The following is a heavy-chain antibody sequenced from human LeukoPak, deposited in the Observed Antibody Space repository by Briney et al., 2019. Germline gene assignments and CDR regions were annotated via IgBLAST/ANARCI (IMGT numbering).Heavy chain of an antibody. CDR2: MNPYSGNT. J-gene: IGHJ6*02. CDR1: GYTFNNYD. Sequence: ASVKVSCKAAGYTFNNYDINWVRQATGQGLEWMGWMNPYSGNTGYAPKFQGRVTMTRDTSTNTAYMELSSLRSEDTAVYYCARDPRRSYGGGTYGMDVWGQGTTVTVS. CDR3: ARDPRRSYGGGTYGMDV. D-gene: IGHD3-16*01. V-gene: IGHV1-8*02.